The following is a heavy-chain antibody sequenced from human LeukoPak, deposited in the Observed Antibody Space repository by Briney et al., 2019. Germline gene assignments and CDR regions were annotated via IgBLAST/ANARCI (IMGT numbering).Heavy chain of an antibody. V-gene: IGHV3-33*01. D-gene: IGHD6-13*01. CDR1: GLTFSSYG. J-gene: IGHJ5*02. Sequence: GGSLRLSCAASGLTFSSYGLHWVRQAPGKGLEWVAVIWYDGSNKYYADSVKGRFTISRDNSKNTLYLQMNSLRDEDTAGYYCARDGFYSSSNWFDPWGQGTLVTVSS. CDR3: ARDGFYSSSNWFDP. CDR2: IWYDGSNK.